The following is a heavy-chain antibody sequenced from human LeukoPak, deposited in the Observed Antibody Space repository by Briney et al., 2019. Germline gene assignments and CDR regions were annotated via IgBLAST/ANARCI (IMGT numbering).Heavy chain of an antibody. D-gene: IGHD2-2*01. CDR1: GGSFSRYY. CDR3: ARDPDASFDI. V-gene: IGHV4-34*01. Sequence: SETLSLTCAVYGGSFSRYYWSWIRQSPGKGLEWIGEINHSGSTNYNPSLKSRVTISVDTSKNQFSLKLSSVTAADTAVYYCARDPDASFDIWGQGTMVTVSS. J-gene: IGHJ3*02. CDR2: INHSGST.